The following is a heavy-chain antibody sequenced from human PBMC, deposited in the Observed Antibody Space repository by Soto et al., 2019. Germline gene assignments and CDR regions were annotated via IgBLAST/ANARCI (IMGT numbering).Heavy chain of an antibody. CDR2: ISYDGSNK. J-gene: IGHJ6*02. CDR1: GFTFSSYG. V-gene: IGHV3-30*18. Sequence: QVQLVESGGGVVQPGRSLRLSCAASGFTFSSYGMHWVRQAPGKGLEWVAVISYDGSNKYYADSVKGRFTISRDNSKNTLYLQMNSLRVEDTAVYYCAKGEQDSVYYYYGMDVWGQGTTVTVSS. CDR3: AKGEQDSVYYYYGMDV. D-gene: IGHD2-15*01.